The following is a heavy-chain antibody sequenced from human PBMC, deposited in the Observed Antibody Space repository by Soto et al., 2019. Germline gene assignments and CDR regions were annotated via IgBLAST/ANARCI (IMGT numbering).Heavy chain of an antibody. Sequence: QVQLQESGPGLVKPSETLSLTCTVSGGSSGNYYWCWIRQSPGKGLEWLGSVYNSGRPKYNPSLKSRDSMSLDMSKKQFSLRLSSVTAADRALYKCARQPGDMTNACMDVWGKGTSVTVSS. J-gene: IGHJ6*03. CDR2: VYNSGRP. CDR3: ARQPGDMTNACMDV. V-gene: IGHV4-59*08. CDR1: GGSSGNYY. D-gene: IGHD3-10*01.